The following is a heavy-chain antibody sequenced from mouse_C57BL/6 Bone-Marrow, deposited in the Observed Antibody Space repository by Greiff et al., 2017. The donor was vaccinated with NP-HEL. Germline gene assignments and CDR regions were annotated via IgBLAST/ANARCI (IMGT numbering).Heavy chain of an antibody. Sequence: VQLKESGPELVKPGASVKIPCKASGYTFTDYNMDWVKQSHGKSLEWIGDINPNNGGTIYNQKFKGKATLTVDKSSSTAYMELRSLTSEDTAVYYCASSGQAWFAYWGQGTLVTVSA. D-gene: IGHD3-2*02. CDR1: GYTFTDYN. CDR2: INPNNGGT. CDR3: ASSGQAWFAY. J-gene: IGHJ3*01. V-gene: IGHV1-18*01.